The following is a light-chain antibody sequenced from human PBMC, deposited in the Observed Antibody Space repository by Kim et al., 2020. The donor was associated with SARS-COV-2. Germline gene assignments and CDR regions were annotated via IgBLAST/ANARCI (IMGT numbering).Light chain of an antibody. CDR1: KLGDKY. Sequence: SPGQTASITCSGDKLGDKYACWYQQKPGQSPVLVIYQDSKRPSGIPERFSGSNSGNTATLTISGTQAMDEADYYCQAWDSSTLVFGGGTQLTVL. CDR2: QDS. CDR3: QAWDSSTLV. V-gene: IGLV3-1*01. J-gene: IGLJ2*01.